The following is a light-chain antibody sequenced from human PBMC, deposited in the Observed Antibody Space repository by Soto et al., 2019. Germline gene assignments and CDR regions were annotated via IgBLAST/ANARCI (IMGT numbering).Light chain of an antibody. J-gene: IGLJ1*01. CDR2: DVS. V-gene: IGLV2-11*01. Sequence: QSVLTQPRSVSGSPGQSVTISCTGTSSDVGGYNYVSWYQQHPGKAPKLMIYDVSKRPSGVPDRFSGSKSGNTASLTISGLQAEDEADYYCCSYAGSYIFAFYVFGTGTKLTVL. CDR1: SSDVGGYNY. CDR3: CSYAGSYIFAFYV.